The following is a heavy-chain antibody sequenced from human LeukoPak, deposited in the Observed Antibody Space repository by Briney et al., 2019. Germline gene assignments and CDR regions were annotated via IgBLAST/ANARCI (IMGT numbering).Heavy chain of an antibody. CDR2: FKSSSYI. Sequence: GGSLRLSCAASGFVFSSYDMNWVRQAPGKGLEWVSCFKSSSYIYYADSVRGRFTISRDNAKNSLYLQMNSLRAEDTAVYYCARELPLTIFGVANGMNVWGQGTTVIVSS. V-gene: IGHV3-21*01. J-gene: IGHJ6*02. D-gene: IGHD3-3*01. CDR3: ARELPLTIFGVANGMNV. CDR1: GFVFSSYD.